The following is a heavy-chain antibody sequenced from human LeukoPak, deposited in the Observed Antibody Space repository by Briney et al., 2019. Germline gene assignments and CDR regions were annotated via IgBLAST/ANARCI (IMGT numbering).Heavy chain of an antibody. CDR3: ARERWDAAGTAYDY. Sequence: ETSQTLSLTCTVSGGSISSGDYYWGWIRQPPGKGLEWIGYIYYSGRTFYNPSLKSRVTISVDTSKNQFSLELSSVTAADTAVYYCARERWDAAGTAYDYWGQGTLVTVS. D-gene: IGHD6-13*01. CDR1: GGSISSGDYY. V-gene: IGHV4-30-4*08. CDR2: IYYSGRT. J-gene: IGHJ4*02.